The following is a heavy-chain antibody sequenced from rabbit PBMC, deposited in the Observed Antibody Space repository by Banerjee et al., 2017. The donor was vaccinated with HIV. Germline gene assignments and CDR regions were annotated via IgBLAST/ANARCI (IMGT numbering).Heavy chain of an antibody. J-gene: IGHJ4*01. CDR3: TRSAGYVDYGYATDNL. V-gene: IGHV1S40*01. CDR2: IYAGSSGST. Sequence: QSLEESGGDLVKPGASLTLTCTASGFSFSSSYYMCWVRQAPGKGLEWITCIYAGSSGSTYYASWAKGRFTISKTSSTTVTLQMTSLTAADTATYFCTRSAGYVDYGYATDNLWGPGTLVTVS. CDR1: GFSFSSSYY. D-gene: IGHD6-1*01.